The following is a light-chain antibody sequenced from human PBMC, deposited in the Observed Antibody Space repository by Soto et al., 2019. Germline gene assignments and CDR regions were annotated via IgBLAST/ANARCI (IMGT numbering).Light chain of an antibody. CDR3: QQYRSWPRT. CDR2: GAS. V-gene: IGKV3-15*01. Sequence: EIVMTQSPATLSVSPGERATLSCRASQSLSDTLAWYQQKPGQAPRLPIYGASTRATGIPARFTGSGSGTEFTLTISSLQSEDIAVYYCQQYRSWPRTFGQGTKVEIK. CDR1: QSLSDT. J-gene: IGKJ1*01.